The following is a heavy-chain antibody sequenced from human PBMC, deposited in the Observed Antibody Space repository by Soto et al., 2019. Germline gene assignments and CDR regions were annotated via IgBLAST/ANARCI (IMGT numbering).Heavy chain of an antibody. CDR3: ARDEHYYGSGSYFDYYYYYGMDV. J-gene: IGHJ6*02. D-gene: IGHD3-10*01. Sequence: ASVKVSCKASGYTFTSYGISRVRQAPGQGLEWMGWISAYNGNTNYAQKLQGRVTMTTDTSTSTAYMELRSLRSDDTAVYYCARDEHYYGSGSYFDYYYYYGMDVWGQGTTVTVSS. V-gene: IGHV1-18*04. CDR1: GYTFTSYG. CDR2: ISAYNGNT.